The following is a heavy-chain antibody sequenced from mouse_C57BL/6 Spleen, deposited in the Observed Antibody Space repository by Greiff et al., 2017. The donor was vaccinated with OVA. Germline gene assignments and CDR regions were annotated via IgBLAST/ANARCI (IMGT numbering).Heavy chain of an antibody. CDR1: GYAFSSSW. CDR2: IYPGDGDT. CDR3: ARWNSNYEKSY. Sequence: QVQLQQSGPELVKPGASVKISCKASGYAFSSSWMNWVKQRPGKGLEWIGRIYPGDGDTNYNGKFKGKATLTADKSSSTAYMQLSSLTSEDSAVYCCARWNSNYEKSYWGQGTTLTVSS. J-gene: IGHJ2*01. V-gene: IGHV1-82*01. D-gene: IGHD2-5*01.